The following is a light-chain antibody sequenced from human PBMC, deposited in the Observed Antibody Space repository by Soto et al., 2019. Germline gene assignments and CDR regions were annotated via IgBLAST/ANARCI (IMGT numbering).Light chain of an antibody. J-gene: IGKJ2*01. CDR3: QQYGGSPYT. Sequence: EVVLTQSPGTLSLSPGERATLSCRASQSVSSSYLSWYQQTPGQAPRLLIYGASNRATGIPDRFSGSGSGKDFTLTISSLEPEDFAVYYCQQYGGSPYTFGQGTKLEIK. CDR1: QSVSSSY. V-gene: IGKV3-20*01. CDR2: GAS.